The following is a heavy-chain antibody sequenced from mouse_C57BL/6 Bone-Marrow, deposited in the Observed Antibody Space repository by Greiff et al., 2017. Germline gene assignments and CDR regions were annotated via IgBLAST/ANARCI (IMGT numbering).Heavy chain of an antibody. CDR3: ARDRGLYLYAMDY. CDR1: GISITTGNYR. J-gene: IGHJ4*01. Sequence: VQLQQSGPGLVKPSQTVFLTCTVTGISITTGNYRWSWIRQFPGNKLEWIGYIYYSGTITYNPSLTSRPTITRDTPKNQFFLEMNSLTAEDTATYYCARDRGLYLYAMDYWGQGTSVTVSS. D-gene: IGHD5-5*01. CDR2: IYYSGTI. V-gene: IGHV3-5*01.